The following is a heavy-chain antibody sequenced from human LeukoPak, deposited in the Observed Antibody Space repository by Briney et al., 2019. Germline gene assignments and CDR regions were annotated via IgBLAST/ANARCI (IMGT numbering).Heavy chain of an antibody. CDR2: IKQDGSEK. V-gene: IGHV3-7*01. CDR1: GFTFSRYW. J-gene: IGHJ3*02. Sequence: GGSLRLSCAASGFTFSRYWMSWVRQAPGKGREWVANIKQDGSEKYYVDSVKGRFTISRDNAKNSLYLQMNSLRAEDTAVYYCAGLSVEMDTVILRDACEIWAQGTMVTVSS. D-gene: IGHD5-24*01. CDR3: AGLSVEMDTVILRDACEI.